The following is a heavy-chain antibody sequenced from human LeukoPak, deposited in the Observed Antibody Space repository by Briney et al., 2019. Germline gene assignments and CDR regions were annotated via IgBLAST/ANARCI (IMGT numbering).Heavy chain of an antibody. CDR1: GGSISSSSYY. CDR2: IYYSGST. Sequence: PSETLSLTCTVSGGSISSSSYYWGWIRQPPGKGLEWIGSIYYSGSTYYNPSLKSRVTISVDTSKNQFSLKLSSVTAADTAVYYCARDTGAGGSGWYAGYYYYYYMDVWGKGITVTVSS. CDR3: ARDTGAGGSGWYAGYYYYYYMDV. D-gene: IGHD6-19*01. J-gene: IGHJ6*03. V-gene: IGHV4-39*07.